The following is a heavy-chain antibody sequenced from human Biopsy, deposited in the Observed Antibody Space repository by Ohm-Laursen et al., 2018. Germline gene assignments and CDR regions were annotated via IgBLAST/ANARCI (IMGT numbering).Heavy chain of an antibody. V-gene: IGHV4-39*01. CDR2: IFYRGST. J-gene: IGHJ5*02. D-gene: IGHD3-22*01. Sequence: SDTLSLTWPVSGGSISNNNYYWGWIRQPPGKGLEWIGSIFYRGSTHYTPSLKSRVNISVDTSKNQFSLKLNSVTAADTAVYYCARDYDTSGYYYVSWGQGTLVTVSS. CDR1: GGSISNNNYY. CDR3: ARDYDTSGYYYVS.